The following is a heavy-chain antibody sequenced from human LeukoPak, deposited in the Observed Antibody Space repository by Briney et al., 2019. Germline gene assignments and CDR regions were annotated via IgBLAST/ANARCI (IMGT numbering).Heavy chain of an antibody. CDR2: ISSGSTTI. CDR1: GFTLSSYS. CDR3: ARDVEQWLVRVYYFDY. J-gene: IGHJ4*02. D-gene: IGHD6-19*01. Sequence: PGGSLRLSCATSGFTLSSYSMNWVRQAPGKGLEWVSYISSGSTTIYYADSVKGRFTISRDNAKNSLYLQMNSLRAEDTAVYYCARDVEQWLVRVYYFDYWGQGPLVTVSS. V-gene: IGHV3-48*01.